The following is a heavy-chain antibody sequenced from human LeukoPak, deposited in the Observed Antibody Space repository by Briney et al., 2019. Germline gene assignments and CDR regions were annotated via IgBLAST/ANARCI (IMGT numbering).Heavy chain of an antibody. V-gene: IGHV3-21*01. D-gene: IGHD2-2*01. CDR3: ARVLPVGFVVVPAAIAPYYYYYMDV. Sequence: PGGSLRLSCAASGFTFSSYSMNWVRQAPGKGLEWVSSISSSSSYIYYADSVKGRFTISRDNAKNSLYLQMNSLRAEDTAVYYCARVLPVGFVVVPAAIAPYYYYYMDVWGKGTAVTVSS. J-gene: IGHJ6*03. CDR2: ISSSSSYI. CDR1: GFTFSSYS.